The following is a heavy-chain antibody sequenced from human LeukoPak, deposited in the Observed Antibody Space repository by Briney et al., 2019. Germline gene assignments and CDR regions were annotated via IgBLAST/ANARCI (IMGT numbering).Heavy chain of an antibody. Sequence: PSETLSLTCTVSGGSISSGDYYWSWIRQPPGKGQEWIGYIYYSGSTYYNPSLKSRVTISVDTSKNQFSLKLSSVTAADTAVYYCARDLGYCSSTSCTGILNWFDPWGQGTLVTVSS. D-gene: IGHD2-2*01. V-gene: IGHV4-30-4*02. J-gene: IGHJ5*02. CDR2: IYYSGST. CDR3: ARDLGYCSSTSCTGILNWFDP. CDR1: GGSISSGDYY.